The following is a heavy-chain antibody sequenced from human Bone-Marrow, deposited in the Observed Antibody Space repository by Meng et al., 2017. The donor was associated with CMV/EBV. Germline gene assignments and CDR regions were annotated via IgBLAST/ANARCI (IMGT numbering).Heavy chain of an antibody. Sequence: ASVKVSCKASGYTFTSYYMHWVRQAPGQGLEWMGIINPSGGSTSYAQKFQGRVTMTRDTSTSTVYMELSSLRSEDTAVYYCARGAVGYGYDSSGYSHAFDIWGQGTRVTVSS. D-gene: IGHD3-22*01. J-gene: IGHJ3*02. CDR3: ARGAVGYGYDSSGYSHAFDI. V-gene: IGHV1-46*01. CDR1: GYTFTSYY. CDR2: INPSGGST.